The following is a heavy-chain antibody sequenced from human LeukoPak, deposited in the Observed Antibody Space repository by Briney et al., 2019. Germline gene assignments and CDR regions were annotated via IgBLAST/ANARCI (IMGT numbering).Heavy chain of an antibody. J-gene: IGHJ5*02. CDR2: ISSSGSTI. V-gene: IGHV3-11*01. D-gene: IGHD4-17*01. CDR3: ARDRYGDYRGWFDP. Sequence: PGGSLRLSCAASGFTFSDYYMSWIRQAPGKGLEWVPYISSSGSTIYYADSVKGRFTISRDNAKNSLYLQMNSLRAEDAAVYYCARDRYGDYRGWFDPWGQGTLVTVSS. CDR1: GFTFSDYY.